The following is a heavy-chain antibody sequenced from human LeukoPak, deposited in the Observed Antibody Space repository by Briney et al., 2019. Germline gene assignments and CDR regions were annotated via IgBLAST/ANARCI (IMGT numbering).Heavy chain of an antibody. CDR3: AMVRESDS. CDR1: GFTFSSYG. CDR2: ISYDGSNK. J-gene: IGHJ4*02. V-gene: IGHV3-30*03. D-gene: IGHD3-10*01. Sequence: GRSLRLSCAASGFTFSSYGMHWVRQAPGKGLEWVAVISYDGSNKYYADSVKGRFTISRDNSKNTLYLQMNSLRAEDTAVYYCAMVRESDSWGQGTLVTVSS.